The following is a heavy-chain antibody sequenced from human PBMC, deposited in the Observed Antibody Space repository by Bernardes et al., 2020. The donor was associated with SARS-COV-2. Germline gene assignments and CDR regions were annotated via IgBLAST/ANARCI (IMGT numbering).Heavy chain of an antibody. J-gene: IGHJ4*02. CDR2: ISGDGRTT. CDR1: GFTSSSYW. V-gene: IGHV3-74*01. CDR3: VRGPSDGHGRFEY. Sequence: GGYQRLSLAASGFTSSSYWMHWVLPAPGKGLVWVSRISGDGRTTTYADSVKGRFTISRDNARNTLYLQMNSLRDEDTAIYYCVRGPSDGHGRFEYWGQGTLGTVSS.